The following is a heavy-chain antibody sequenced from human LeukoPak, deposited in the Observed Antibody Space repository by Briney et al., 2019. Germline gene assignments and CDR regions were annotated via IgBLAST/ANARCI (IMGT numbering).Heavy chain of an antibody. CDR3: ARAEDYGGHFDY. Sequence: SSETLSLTCTVSGGSISSGGYYWSWIRQPPGKGLEWIGYIYHSGSTYYNPSLKSRVTISVDRSKNQFSLKLSSVTAADTAVYYCARAEDYGGHFDYWGQGTLVTVSS. CDR1: GGSISSGGYY. CDR2: IYHSGST. D-gene: IGHD4-23*01. V-gene: IGHV4-30-2*01. J-gene: IGHJ4*02.